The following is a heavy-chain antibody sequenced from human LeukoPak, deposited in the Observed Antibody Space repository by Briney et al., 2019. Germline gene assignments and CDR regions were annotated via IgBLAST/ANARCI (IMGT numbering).Heavy chain of an antibody. CDR2: IWDDGSKK. CDR1: GFTFSGYG. J-gene: IGHJ4*02. V-gene: IGHV3-33*08. D-gene: IGHD3-16*01. Sequence: GGSLRLSCAASGFTFSGYGMHWVRQAPLKGLEWVAVIWDDGSKKYYADSVKGRFTISGDNSKNTVYLQMNSLRAEDTALYYCARDLGRGNTPFDYWGQGALVTVSS. CDR3: ARDLGRGNTPFDY.